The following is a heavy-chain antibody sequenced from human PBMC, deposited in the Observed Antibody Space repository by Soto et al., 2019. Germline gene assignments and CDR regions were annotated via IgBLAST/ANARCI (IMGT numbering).Heavy chain of an antibody. V-gene: IGHV1-2*04. Sequence: ASVKVSCKASGYTFTGYYMHWVRQAPGQGLEWMRWINPNSGGTNYAQKFQGWVTMTRDTSISTAYMELSRLRSDDTAVYYCARDASGYSSGWYYYYYYMDVWGKGTTVTVSS. CDR2: INPNSGGT. CDR3: ARDASGYSSGWYYYYYYMDV. CDR1: GYTFTGYY. J-gene: IGHJ6*03. D-gene: IGHD6-19*01.